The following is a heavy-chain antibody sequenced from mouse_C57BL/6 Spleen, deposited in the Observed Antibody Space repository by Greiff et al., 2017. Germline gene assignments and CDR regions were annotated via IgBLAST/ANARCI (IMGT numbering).Heavy chain of an antibody. J-gene: IGHJ3*01. Sequence: VQLVESGPGLVAPSPSLSITCTVSGFSFTSYGVSWVRQPPGQGLEWLGVIWGDGSTNYHSALISSLSTSKDNSTCQVFLKLNSLQTADDAAFYCAKGAPGDEFAYWGQGTLVTVSA. CDR2: IWGDGST. CDR3: AKGAPGDEFAY. CDR1: GFSFTSYG. V-gene: IGHV2-3*01. D-gene: IGHD3-3*01.